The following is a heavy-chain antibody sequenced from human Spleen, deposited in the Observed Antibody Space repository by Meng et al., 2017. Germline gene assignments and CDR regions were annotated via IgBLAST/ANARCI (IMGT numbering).Heavy chain of an antibody. CDR3: AKDGYSSGWVYYFDY. CDR2: ISWDGGST. D-gene: IGHD6-19*01. J-gene: IGHJ4*02. Sequence: GESLKISCAASGFTFDDYAMHWVRQAPGKGLEWGSLISWDGGSTYYADSVKGRFTISRDNSKNSLYLQMNSLRAEDTALYYCAKDGYSSGWVYYFDYWGQGTLVTVSS. CDR1: GFTFDDYA. V-gene: IGHV3-43D*04.